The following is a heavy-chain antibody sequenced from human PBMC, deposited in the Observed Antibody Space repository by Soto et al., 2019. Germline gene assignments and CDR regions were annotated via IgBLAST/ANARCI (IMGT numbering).Heavy chain of an antibody. J-gene: IGHJ4*02. CDR1: GFTVSSNY. D-gene: IGHD3-9*01. CDR2: IYSGGST. CDR3: ARAPMEDYDILTGYFRTPYYFDY. Sequence: GGSLRLSCAASGFTVSSNYMSWVRQAPGKGLEWVSVIYSGGSTYYADSVKGRFTISRDNSKNTQYLQMNSLRAEDTAVYYCARAPMEDYDILTGYFRTPYYFDYWGQGTLVTVSS. V-gene: IGHV3-66*01.